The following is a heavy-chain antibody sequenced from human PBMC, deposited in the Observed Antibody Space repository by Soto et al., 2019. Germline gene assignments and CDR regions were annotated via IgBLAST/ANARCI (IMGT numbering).Heavy chain of an antibody. J-gene: IGHJ4*02. CDR3: ARGVDIRAVDY. CDR2: ISTNGDST. CDR1: GFIFNIYA. V-gene: IGHV3-64*01. Sequence: EVQLVESGGGLVQPGGSLRLSCAASGFIFNIYAMHWVRQAPGKGLEYVSAISTNGDSTYYANSVKGRFTISRDNSKNTLYLQMGSLRAEDMAVYYCARGVDIRAVDYWGQGTLVTVSS. D-gene: IGHD5-12*01.